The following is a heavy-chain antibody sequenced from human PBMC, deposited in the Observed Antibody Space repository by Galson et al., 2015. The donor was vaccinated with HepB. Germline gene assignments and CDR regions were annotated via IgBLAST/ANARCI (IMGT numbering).Heavy chain of an antibody. CDR2: IYWDDDK. J-gene: IGHJ4*02. D-gene: IGHD5-18*01. V-gene: IGHV2-5*02. CDR3: AHVDTAMVFDY. Sequence: PALVKPTQTLTLTCTFSGFSLSTSGVGVGWICQPPGKALEWLALIYWDDDKRYSPSLKSRLTITKDTSKNQVVLTMTNMDPVDTATYYCAHVDTAMVFDYWGQGTLVTVSS. CDR1: GFSLSTSGVG.